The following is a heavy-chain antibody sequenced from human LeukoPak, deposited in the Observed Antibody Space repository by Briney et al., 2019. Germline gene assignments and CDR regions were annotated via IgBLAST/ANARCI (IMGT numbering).Heavy chain of an antibody. D-gene: IGHD6-13*01. CDR1: GGSINYYY. Sequence: SETLSLTCTVSGGSINYYYWNWIRQPPGKGLEWIGHIYYSGSTNYNSSLKSRVTISVDTSRNQFSLKLSSLTAADTAAYYCARGKAAAASTLPFDPWGQGTLVTVSS. CDR3: ARGKAAAASTLPFDP. J-gene: IGHJ5*02. CDR2: IYYSGST. V-gene: IGHV4-59*01.